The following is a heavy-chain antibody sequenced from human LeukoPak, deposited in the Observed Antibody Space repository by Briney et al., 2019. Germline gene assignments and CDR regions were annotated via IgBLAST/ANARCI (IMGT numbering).Heavy chain of an antibody. CDR1: GGSFSDYF. J-gene: IGHJ3*02. CDR2: INHSGST. D-gene: IGHD1-14*01. CDR3: ARHSRVEPPARVFDI. V-gene: IGHV4-34*01. Sequence: PSETLSLTCAVYGGSFSDYFWSWIRQSPGKGLEWIGEINHSGSTNYNPSLKSRVTILVDTSKNQFSVKLSSVTAADTAVYYCARHSRVEPPARVFDIWGQGTMVTVSS.